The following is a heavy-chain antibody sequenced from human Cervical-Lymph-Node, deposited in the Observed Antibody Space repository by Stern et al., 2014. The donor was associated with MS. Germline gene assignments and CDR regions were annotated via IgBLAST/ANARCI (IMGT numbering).Heavy chain of an antibody. D-gene: IGHD1-26*01. Sequence: EHLVESGAEVKKPGSSMRVSCKASGGTFSSYAISWVRQAPGQGLEWMGGIIPMFGTANYAQKFQGRVTITADASTSTAYMEVSSLRSDDTAVYYCATSAGELTPEAVWGQGTTVTVFS. CDR1: GGTFSSYA. CDR2: IIPMFGTA. V-gene: IGHV1-69*01. J-gene: IGHJ6*02. CDR3: ATSAGELTPEAV.